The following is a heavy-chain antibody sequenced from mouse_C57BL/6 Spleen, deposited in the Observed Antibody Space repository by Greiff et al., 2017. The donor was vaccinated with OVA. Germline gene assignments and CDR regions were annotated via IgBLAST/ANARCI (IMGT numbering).Heavy chain of an antibody. CDR2: IYPSDSET. V-gene: IGHV1-61*01. CDR1: GYTFTSYW. J-gene: IGHJ2*01. D-gene: IGHD1-1*01. Sequence: QVQLQQPGAELVRPGSSVKLSCKASGYTFTSYWMDWVKQRPGQGLEWIGNIYPSDSETHYNQKFKDKATLTVDKSSSTAYMQLNSLTSEDSAVYYCARSTTVVASDYWGQGTTLTVSS. CDR3: ARSTTVVASDY.